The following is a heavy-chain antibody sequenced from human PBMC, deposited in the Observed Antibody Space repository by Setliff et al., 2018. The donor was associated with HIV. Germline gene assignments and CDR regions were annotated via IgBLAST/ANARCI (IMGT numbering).Heavy chain of an antibody. J-gene: IGHJ4*02. CDR3: ATDPKGDGWAYFDS. Sequence: SETLSLTCTVAGASMTSHYLTWIRQPRGMGLEWIGDIYGSGTTKYNPSLRSRVTISVDKAKNQLSLSLDSVTAADTAVYYCATDPKGDGWAYFDSWGQGTLVTVSS. D-gene: IGHD6-19*01. CDR1: GASMTSHY. V-gene: IGHV4-59*11. CDR2: IYGSGTT.